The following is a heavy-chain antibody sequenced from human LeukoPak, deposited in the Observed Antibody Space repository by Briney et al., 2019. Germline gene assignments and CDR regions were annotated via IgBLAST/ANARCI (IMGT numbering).Heavy chain of an antibody. CDR3: TAVYYCARLAIRSTWYFDL. V-gene: IGHV4-4*09. CDR1: GGSISSYY. CDR2: ISPSGTI. Sequence: SETLSLTCTVSGGSISSYYWNWIRQPPGKGVEWIGRISPSGTINYNPSLKSRVSISGDTSKNQVSLKLTSVAAADTAVAADTAVYYCARLAIRSTWYFDLWGRGTLVTVSS. D-gene: IGHD3-22*01. J-gene: IGHJ2*01.